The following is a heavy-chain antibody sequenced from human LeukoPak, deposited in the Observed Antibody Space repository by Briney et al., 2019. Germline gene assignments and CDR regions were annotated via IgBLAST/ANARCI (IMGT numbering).Heavy chain of an antibody. Sequence: PSETLSLTCTVSGGSIRSYYWSWIRQPPRKGLEWIGYIYYSGSTNYNPSLKSRVTISVDTSKNQFSLKLSSVTAADTAVYYCARVTDYGDYLDYWGQGTLVTVSS. V-gene: IGHV4-59*01. J-gene: IGHJ4*02. CDR2: IYYSGST. D-gene: IGHD4-17*01. CDR3: ARVTDYGDYLDY. CDR1: GGSIRSYY.